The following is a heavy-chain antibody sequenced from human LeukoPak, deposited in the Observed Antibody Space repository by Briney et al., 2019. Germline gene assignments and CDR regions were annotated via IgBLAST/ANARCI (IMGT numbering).Heavy chain of an antibody. V-gene: IGHV1-18*01. CDR1: GYTFTSYG. CDR2: ISAYNGNT. D-gene: IGHD6-19*01. J-gene: IGHJ3*02. CDR3: QAGFLYSFDI. Sequence: GDSVKLSDNASGYTFTSYGISWVRQAPGQGLEWMGWISAYNGNTNYAQKLQGRVTMTTDTSTSTAYMELRSLRSDDTAVYYCQAGFLYSFDIWGQGTIVTVSS.